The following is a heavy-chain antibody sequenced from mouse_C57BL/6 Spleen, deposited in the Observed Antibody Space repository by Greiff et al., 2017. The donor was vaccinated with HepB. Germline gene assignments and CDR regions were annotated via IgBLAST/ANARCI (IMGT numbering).Heavy chain of an antibody. CDR3: ARYGW. V-gene: IGHV1-50*01. CDR2: IDPSDSYT. Sequence: VQLQQSGAELVKPGASVKLSCKASGYTFTSYWMQWVKQRPGQGLEWIGEIDPSDSYTNYNQKFKGKATLTVDTSSSTAYMQLSSLTSEDSAVYYCARYGWWGQGTLVTVSA. J-gene: IGHJ3*02. CDR1: GYTFTSYW.